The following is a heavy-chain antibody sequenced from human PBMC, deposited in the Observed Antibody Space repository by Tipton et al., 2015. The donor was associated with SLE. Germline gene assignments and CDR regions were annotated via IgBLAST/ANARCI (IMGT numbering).Heavy chain of an antibody. J-gene: IGHJ4*02. CDR1: GGSISSYY. CDR2: IYYSGST. V-gene: IGHV4-30-4*01. CDR3: ARALVGATNPFDY. D-gene: IGHD1-26*01. Sequence: TLSLTCTVSGGSISSYYWSWIRQPPGKGLEWIGYIYYSGSTYYNPSLKSRVTISVDTSKNQFSLKLSSVTAADTAVYYCARALVGATNPFDYWGQGTLVTVSS.